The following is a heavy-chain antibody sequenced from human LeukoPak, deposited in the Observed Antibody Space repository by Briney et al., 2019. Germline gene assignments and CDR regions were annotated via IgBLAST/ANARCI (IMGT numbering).Heavy chain of an antibody. Sequence: SETLSLTCTVSGGSISSYYWSWIRQPAGKGLEWIGRIYTSGSTNYNPSLKSRVTMSVDTSKNQFSLKLSSVTAADTAVYYCARTPADYYYYYMDVWGKGTTVTVSS. CDR2: IYTSGST. CDR1: GGSISSYY. CDR3: ARTPADYYYYYMDV. J-gene: IGHJ6*03. V-gene: IGHV4-4*07. D-gene: IGHD2-15*01.